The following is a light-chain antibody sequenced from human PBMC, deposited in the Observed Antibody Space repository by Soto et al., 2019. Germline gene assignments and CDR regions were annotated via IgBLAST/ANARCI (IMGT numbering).Light chain of an antibody. V-gene: IGKV3-20*01. J-gene: IGKJ4*01. Sequence: ESVLTQSPGTLSLSPGERATLSCRASQTVKNNYLAWYQQKPGQARRLLIYDASSTATGIPGRFGGGGYGSDFTLTTSRLEPEDCAEYYRQQFNSYPRTFGGGTKVE. CDR1: QTVKNNY. CDR2: DAS. CDR3: QQFNSYPRT.